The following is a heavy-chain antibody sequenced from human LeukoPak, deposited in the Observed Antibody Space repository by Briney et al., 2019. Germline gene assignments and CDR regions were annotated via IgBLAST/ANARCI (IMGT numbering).Heavy chain of an antibody. Sequence: SETLSLTCTVSGGSISSYYWSWIRQPPGKGLEWIGYIYYSGSTNYNPSLKSRVTISVDTSKNQFSLKLSSVTAADTAVYYCARGRFDIVVVPAAIGPPYRTYYMDVWGKGTTVTVSS. CDR3: ARGRFDIVVVPAAIGPPYRTYYMDV. D-gene: IGHD2-2*01. CDR1: GGSISSYY. V-gene: IGHV4-59*01. J-gene: IGHJ6*03. CDR2: IYYSGST.